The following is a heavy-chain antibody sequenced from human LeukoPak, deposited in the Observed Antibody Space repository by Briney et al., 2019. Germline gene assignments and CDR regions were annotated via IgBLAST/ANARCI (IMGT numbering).Heavy chain of an antibody. Sequence: GGSLRLSRVASGFSFRSYGMHGVRQPPGKGLEGVAGIWNDGTNENNADSVKGRFTISRDNFKNTLYLQMNNLRAEDTAVFYCASHGGLWGQGTLVTVSS. CDR3: ASHGGL. J-gene: IGHJ4*02. D-gene: IGHD5-12*01. V-gene: IGHV3-33*01. CDR2: IWNDGTNE. CDR1: GFSFRSYG.